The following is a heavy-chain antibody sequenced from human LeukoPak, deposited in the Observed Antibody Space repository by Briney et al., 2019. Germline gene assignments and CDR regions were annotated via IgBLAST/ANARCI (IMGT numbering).Heavy chain of an antibody. Sequence: PGGSLRLSCAASGFTFSSYWMSWVRQAPGKGLEWVANIKQGGSEKYYVDSVKGRFIISRDNAKNSLYLQMNSLRVEDTAVYYCARGGLRLLEWLSPFDYWGQGTLVTVSS. D-gene: IGHD3-3*01. CDR3: ARGGLRLLEWLSPFDY. V-gene: IGHV3-7*01. J-gene: IGHJ4*02. CDR2: IKQGGSEK. CDR1: GFTFSSYW.